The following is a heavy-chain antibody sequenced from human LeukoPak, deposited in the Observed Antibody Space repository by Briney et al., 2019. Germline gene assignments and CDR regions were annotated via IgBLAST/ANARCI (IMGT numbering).Heavy chain of an antibody. D-gene: IGHD3-10*01. CDR1: GYTFTSYG. Sequence: ASVKVSCKASGYTFTSYGISWVRQAPGQGLEWMGWISAYNGNTNYAQKLQGRATMTTDTSTSTAYMELRSLRSDDTAVYYCARYFGDYYYYYMDVWGKGTTVTISS. CDR3: ARYFGDYYYYYMDV. V-gene: IGHV1-18*01. J-gene: IGHJ6*03. CDR2: ISAYNGNT.